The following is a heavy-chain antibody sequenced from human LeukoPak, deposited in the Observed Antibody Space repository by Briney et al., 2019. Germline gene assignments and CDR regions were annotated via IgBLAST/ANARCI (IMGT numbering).Heavy chain of an antibody. D-gene: IGHD2-15*01. CDR3: AREEVDGSNWFDP. CDR2: IIPIFGTA. CDR1: GYTFTSYY. J-gene: IGHJ5*02. V-gene: IGHV1-69*13. Sequence: GASVKVSCKASGYTFTSYYMHWVRQAPGQGLEWMGGIIPIFGTANYAQKFQGRVTITADESTSTAYMELSSLRSEDTAVYYCAREEVDGSNWFDPWGQGTLVTVSS.